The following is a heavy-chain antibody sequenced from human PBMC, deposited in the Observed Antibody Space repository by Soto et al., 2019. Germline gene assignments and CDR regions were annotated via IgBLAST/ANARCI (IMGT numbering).Heavy chain of an antibody. Sequence: SVKVSCKASGFTFTSSAVQWVRQARGQRLEWIGWIVVGSGNTNYAQKFQERVTITRDMSTSTAYMELSSLRSEDTAVYYCAARTAMDYYFDYWGRGTLVTVSS. D-gene: IGHD5-18*01. CDR3: AARTAMDYYFDY. J-gene: IGHJ4*02. CDR1: GFTFTSSA. V-gene: IGHV1-58*01. CDR2: IVVGSGNT.